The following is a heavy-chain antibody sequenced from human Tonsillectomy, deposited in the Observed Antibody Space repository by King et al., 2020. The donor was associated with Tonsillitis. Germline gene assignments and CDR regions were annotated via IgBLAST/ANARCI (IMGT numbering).Heavy chain of an antibody. V-gene: IGHV4-31*03. J-gene: IGHJ4*02. CDR1: GGSISSGGYY. Sequence: VQLQESGPGLVKPSQTLSLTCTVSGGSISSGGYYWSWIRQHPGKGLEWIGYIYYSGSTYYNPSLKSRVTISVDTSKNQFSLKLSSVTAADTAVYYCARGADYYGWVTQQFDYWGQGTLVTVSS. CDR3: ARGADYYGWVTQQFDY. CDR2: IYYSGST. D-gene: IGHD3-10*01.